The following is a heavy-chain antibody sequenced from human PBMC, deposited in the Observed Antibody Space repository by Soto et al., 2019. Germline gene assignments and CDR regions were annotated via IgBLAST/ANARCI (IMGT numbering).Heavy chain of an antibody. J-gene: IGHJ4*02. V-gene: IGHV3-33*01. Sequence: QVQLVESGGGVVQPGRSLRLSCAASGFTFSSHGMHWVRQAPGKRLEWVAVIWYDGSNKYYADSVKGRFTISRDNSKNTLYLQMDSLRAEDTAVYYCARDESNGTRHFDYWGQGTLVTVSS. CDR3: ARDESNGTRHFDY. CDR2: IWYDGSNK. CDR1: GFTFSSHG. D-gene: IGHD2-8*01.